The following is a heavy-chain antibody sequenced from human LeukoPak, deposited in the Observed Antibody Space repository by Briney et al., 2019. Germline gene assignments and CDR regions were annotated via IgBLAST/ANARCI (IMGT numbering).Heavy chain of an antibody. Sequence: GGSLRLSCAASGFTFSSYAMHWVRQAPGKGLEWVAVISYDGSNKYYADSVKGRFTISRDNSKNTLYLQMNSLRAEDTAVYYCGRGGGGVWFGEYKIDYWGQGTLVTVSS. J-gene: IGHJ4*02. V-gene: IGHV3-30-3*01. CDR3: GRGGGGVWFGEYKIDY. CDR1: GFTFSSYA. D-gene: IGHD3-10*01. CDR2: ISYDGSNK.